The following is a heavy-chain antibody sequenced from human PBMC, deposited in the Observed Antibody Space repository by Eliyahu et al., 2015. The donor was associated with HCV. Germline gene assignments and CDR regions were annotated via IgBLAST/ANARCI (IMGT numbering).Heavy chain of an antibody. CDR3: ARMATYYDILTGYYDY. Sequence: QVTLRESGPALVKPTQTLTLTCTFSGFSLSTSGMCVSWIRPPPGKALEWLARIXWDDDKYYSTSLKTRLTISKDTSKNQVVLTMTNMDPVDTATYYCARMATYYDILTGYYDYWGQGTLVTVSS. J-gene: IGHJ4*02. D-gene: IGHD3-9*01. CDR1: GFSLSTSGMC. V-gene: IGHV2-70*15. CDR2: IXWDDDK.